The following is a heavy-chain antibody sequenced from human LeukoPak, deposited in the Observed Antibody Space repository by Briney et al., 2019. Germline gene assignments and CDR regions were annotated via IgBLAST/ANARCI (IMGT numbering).Heavy chain of an antibody. Sequence: ASVKVSCKASGYTFTSYGISWVRQAPGQGLEWMGWINSNNGNTSYEQKFQGRVTMTTDTTTSTAYMELRSLRSDDTAVYYCARDFAVTTQKYYYYYGMDVWGQGTTVTVSS. D-gene: IGHD4-11*01. CDR2: INSNNGNT. V-gene: IGHV1-18*01. CDR1: GYTFTSYG. J-gene: IGHJ6*02. CDR3: ARDFAVTTQKYYYYYGMDV.